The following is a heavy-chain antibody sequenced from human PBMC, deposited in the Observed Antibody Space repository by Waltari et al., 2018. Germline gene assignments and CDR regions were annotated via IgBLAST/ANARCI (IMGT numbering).Heavy chain of an antibody. CDR3: ARVSMVQGNAFDI. Sequence: QLQLQESGPGLVKPSETLSLPCTFSGVSISSSSNYWCWIRQPPGKGLEWIGSIYYSGSTYYNPSLKSRVTISVDTSKNQFSLKLSSVTAADTAVYYCARVSMVQGNAFDIWGQGTMVTVSS. D-gene: IGHD3-10*01. CDR2: IYYSGST. J-gene: IGHJ3*02. V-gene: IGHV4-39*07. CDR1: GVSISSSSNY.